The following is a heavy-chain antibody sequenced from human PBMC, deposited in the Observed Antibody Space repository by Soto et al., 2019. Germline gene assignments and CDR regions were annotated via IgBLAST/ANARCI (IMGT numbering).Heavy chain of an antibody. CDR1: GFTFSSYW. CDR2: IKSDGSNI. CDR3: ARGGFSGSGSFILGDY. D-gene: IGHD3-10*01. V-gene: IGHV3-74*01. Sequence: EVQLVESGGGLVQPGGSLRLSCAASGFTFSSYWMHWVRQAPGKGLVWVSRIKSDGSNINYADSVKGRFTISRDNAKNTLYLQMNSLRAEDTAIYYCARGGFSGSGSFILGDYWGQGTLVTVSS. J-gene: IGHJ4*02.